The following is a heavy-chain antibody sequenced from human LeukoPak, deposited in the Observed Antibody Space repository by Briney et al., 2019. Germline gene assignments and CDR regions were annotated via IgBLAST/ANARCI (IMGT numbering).Heavy chain of an antibody. Sequence: TGGSLRLSCAASGFTFSHAYMSWVRQAPGKGLEWVGRIRSATQTESAAFAAPVKGRFTISRDDSINMVYLQMTSLKTEDTAVYYCTTDCDDSGADGDFDYWGQGTLVTVSS. J-gene: IGHJ4*02. CDR1: GFTFSHAY. CDR3: TTDCDDSGADGDFDY. CDR2: IRSATQTESA. D-gene: IGHD6-19*01. V-gene: IGHV3-15*01.